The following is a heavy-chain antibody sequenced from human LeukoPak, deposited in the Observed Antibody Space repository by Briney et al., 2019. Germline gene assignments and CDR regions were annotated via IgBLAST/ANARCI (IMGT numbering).Heavy chain of an antibody. Sequence: PSETLSLTCTVSGGSISSSSYYWGWIRQPPGKGLEWIGSIYYSGSTYYNPSLKSRVTISVDTSKNQFSLKLTSVTAADTAVYYCARDHVDTVMVFTSTHSFDIWGQGTMVTVSS. CDR2: IYYSGST. V-gene: IGHV4-39*07. CDR1: GGSISSSSYY. J-gene: IGHJ3*02. D-gene: IGHD5-18*01. CDR3: ARDHVDTVMVFTSTHSFDI.